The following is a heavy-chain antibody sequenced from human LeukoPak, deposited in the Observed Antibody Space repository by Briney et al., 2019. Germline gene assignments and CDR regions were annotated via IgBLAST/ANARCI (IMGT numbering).Heavy chain of an antibody. CDR2: ISGSGGST. D-gene: IGHD3-22*01. CDR3: AKMDGFGAHHDSSGYHNYFDY. V-gene: IGHV3-23*01. Sequence: GGSLRLSCAASGFTFSSYAMSWVRQAPGKGLEWVSAISGSGGSTYYADSVKGRFTISRDNSKNTLYLQMNSLRAEDTAVYYCAKMDGFGAHHDSSGYHNYFDYWGQGTLVTVSS. CDR1: GFTFSSYA. J-gene: IGHJ4*02.